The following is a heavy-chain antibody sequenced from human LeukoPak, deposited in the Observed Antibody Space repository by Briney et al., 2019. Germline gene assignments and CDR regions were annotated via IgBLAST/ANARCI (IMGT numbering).Heavy chain of an antibody. D-gene: IGHD2-8*01. CDR2: IHRDGRT. J-gene: IGHJ4*02. CDR3: SRENGAFSPFGY. CDR1: GVSISSSEW. V-gene: IGHV4-4*02. Sequence: SETLSLTCAVSGVSISSSEWWIWVRQPPEQGLEWIGEIHRDGRTRYNPSLKSRVTMSMDYSKNQLSLNLTSVTAADTAVYFCSRENGAFSPFGYWGQGTLVTVLS.